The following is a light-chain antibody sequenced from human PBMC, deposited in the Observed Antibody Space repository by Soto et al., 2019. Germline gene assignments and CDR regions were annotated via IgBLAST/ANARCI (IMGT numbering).Light chain of an antibody. Sequence: QSVLTQPPSVSGAPGQRVTISCTGSSSNIGAGYDVHWYQQLPGTAPKLLIYGNSNRPSGVPDRFSGSKSGTSASLAITGLQAEDEADYYCQSYDSSLSGLFVFGPGTKLTV. CDR3: QSYDSSLSGLFV. J-gene: IGLJ1*01. CDR2: GNS. V-gene: IGLV1-40*01. CDR1: SSNIGAGYD.